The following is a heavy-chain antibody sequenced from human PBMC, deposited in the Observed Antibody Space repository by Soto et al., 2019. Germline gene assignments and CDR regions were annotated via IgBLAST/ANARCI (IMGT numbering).Heavy chain of an antibody. CDR2: IYWNDDK. D-gene: IGHD3-3*01. CDR1: GFSLSTSGVG. V-gene: IGHV2-5*01. J-gene: IGHJ3*02. CDR3: AHSPRYYDFWSGYHTGAFDI. Sequence: SGPTLVNPTQTLTLTCTFSGFSLSTSGVGVGWIRQPPGKALEWLALIYWNDDKRYSPSLKSRLTITKDTSKNQVVLTMTNMDPVDTATYYCAHSPRYYDFWSGYHTGAFDIWGQGTMVTVSS.